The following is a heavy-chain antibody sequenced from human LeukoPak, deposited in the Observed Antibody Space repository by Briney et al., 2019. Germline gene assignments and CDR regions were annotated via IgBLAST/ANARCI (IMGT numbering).Heavy chain of an antibody. Sequence: PGGSLRLSCAASGFTLSSYRMNWVRQAPGKGLEWVSSISSSSSYIYYADSVKGRFTISRDNAKNSLYLQMNSLRAEDTAVYYCARDHGGYSGYDLRTGFDYWGQGTLVTVSS. V-gene: IGHV3-21*01. CDR2: ISSSSSYI. CDR3: ARDHGGYSGYDLRTGFDY. J-gene: IGHJ4*02. CDR1: GFTLSSYR. D-gene: IGHD5-12*01.